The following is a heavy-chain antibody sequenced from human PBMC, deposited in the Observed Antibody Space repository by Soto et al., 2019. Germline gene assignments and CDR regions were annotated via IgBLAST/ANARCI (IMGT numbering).Heavy chain of an antibody. J-gene: IGHJ4*02. V-gene: IGHV3-23*01. D-gene: IGHD6-13*01. CDR2: ISGSGGST. CDR1: GLTFSSYA. CDR3: AKDLGYSSRLGGFDY. Sequence: EVQLLESGGGLVQPGGSLRLSCAASGLTFSSYAMSWVRQAPGKGLEWVSAISGSGGSTYYADSVKGRFTISRDNSKNTLYLQMNSLRAEDTAVYYCAKDLGYSSRLGGFDYWGQGTLVTVSS.